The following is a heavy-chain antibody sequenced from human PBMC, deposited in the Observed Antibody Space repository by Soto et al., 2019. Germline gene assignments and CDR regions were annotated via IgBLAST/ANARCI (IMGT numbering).Heavy chain of an antibody. D-gene: IGHD4-4*01. V-gene: IGHV4-31*03. CDR1: GVSISSGGYY. J-gene: IGHJ6*02. CDR3: ARGDYSLKLHDMDV. Sequence: QVQLQESGPGLVKPSQTLSLTCTVSGVSISSGGYYWSWIRQHPGKGLEWIGYVYYSGSTDYNPSLKSRLTVSVDRAKNQFSLKLSSVTAADTAVYYCARGDYSLKLHDMDVWGQGTTVSVSS. CDR2: VYYSGST.